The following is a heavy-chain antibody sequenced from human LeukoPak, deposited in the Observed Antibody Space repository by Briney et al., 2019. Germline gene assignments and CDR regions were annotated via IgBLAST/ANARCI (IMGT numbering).Heavy chain of an antibody. CDR3: AGGQGWHFDL. J-gene: IGHJ2*01. CDR1: GITFSSLW. CDR2: IRQDGSEE. D-gene: IGHD2-15*01. Sequence: GGSLRLSCAASGITFSSLWMSWFRQAPGKGLEWVADIRQDGSEEHYVASVKGRFTISRDSTSLFLQMNSLRAEDTAVYYCAGGQGWHFDLWGRGTLITVSS. V-gene: IGHV3-7*01.